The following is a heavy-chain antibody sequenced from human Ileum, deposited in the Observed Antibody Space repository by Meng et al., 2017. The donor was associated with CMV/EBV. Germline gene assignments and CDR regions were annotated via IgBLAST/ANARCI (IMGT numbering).Heavy chain of an antibody. J-gene: IGHJ6*02. V-gene: IGHV3-30-3*01. CDR3: AREGGSFTSPYYYYGMDV. D-gene: IGHD6-13*01. CDR2: ISYDGSNK. Sequence: GESLKISCAAPGFTFSSYAMHWVRQAPGKGLEWVAVISYDGSNKYYADSVKGRFTISRDNSKNTLYLQMNSLRAEDTAVYYCAREGGSFTSPYYYYGMDVWGQGTTVTVSS. CDR1: GFTFSSYA.